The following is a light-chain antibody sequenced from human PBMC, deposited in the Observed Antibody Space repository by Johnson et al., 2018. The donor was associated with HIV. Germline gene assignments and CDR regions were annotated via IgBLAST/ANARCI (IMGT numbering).Light chain of an antibody. CDR1: SSNIGNNY. CDR3: GTWDSRLSAGHV. Sequence: QSVLTQPPSVSAAPGQKVTISCSGSSSNIGNNYVSWYQQLPGTAPKLLIYDNNKRPSGIPDRISGSKSGTSATLGITGLQNGDEADYYCGTWDSRLSAGHVFGTGTKVTVL. V-gene: IGLV1-51*01. J-gene: IGLJ1*01. CDR2: DNN.